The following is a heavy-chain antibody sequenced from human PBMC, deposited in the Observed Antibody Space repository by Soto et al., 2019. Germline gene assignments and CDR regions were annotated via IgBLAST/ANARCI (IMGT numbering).Heavy chain of an antibody. D-gene: IGHD4-17*01. Sequence: QVQLVESGGGVVQPGRSLRLSCAASGFTFSSYVMHWVRQAPGKGLEWVAMISYDGSNKNYADSVKGRFTISRETSKNTLYLQMNSLRAEDTAICYCARDVMTSVTEDYGGQGTLVSVSS. CDR1: GFTFSSYV. V-gene: IGHV3-30-3*01. J-gene: IGHJ4*02. CDR3: ARDVMTSVTEDY. CDR2: ISYDGSNK.